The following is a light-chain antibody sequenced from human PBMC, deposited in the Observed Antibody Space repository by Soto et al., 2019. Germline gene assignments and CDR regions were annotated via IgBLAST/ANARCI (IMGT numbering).Light chain of an antibody. CDR2: SSD. CDR3: AAWDDSLSGVL. CDR1: SSNIGANS. J-gene: IGLJ2*01. Sequence: QSVLTQPPSASGTPGQRVTISCSGGSSNIGANSVSWYQQLPGAAPKLLIYSSDKRPSGVPDRFSGSKSGTSGSLAISGLRSEDEADYYCAAWDDSLSGVLFGGGTKLTVL. V-gene: IGLV1-47*02.